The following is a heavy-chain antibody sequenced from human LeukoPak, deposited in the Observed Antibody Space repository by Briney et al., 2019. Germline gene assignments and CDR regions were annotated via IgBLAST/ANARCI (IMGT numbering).Heavy chain of an antibody. CDR3: AKDAYDFWSGYSLIDY. CDR1: GFTFDDYG. D-gene: IGHD3-3*01. J-gene: IGHJ4*02. CDR2: INWNGGST. V-gene: IGHV3-20*04. Sequence: PGGSLRLSCAASGFTFDDYGMSWVRQAPGKGLEWVSGINWNGGSTGYADSVKGRFTISRDNSKNTLYLQMNSLRAEDTAVYYCAKDAYDFWSGYSLIDYWGQGTLVTVSS.